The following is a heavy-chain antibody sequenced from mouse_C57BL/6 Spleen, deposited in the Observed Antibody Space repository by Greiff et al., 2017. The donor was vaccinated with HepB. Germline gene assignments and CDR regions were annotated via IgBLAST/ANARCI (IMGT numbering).Heavy chain of an antibody. CDR2: IDPANGNT. J-gene: IGHJ2*01. V-gene: IGHV14-3*01. Sequence: VQLQQSVAELVRPGASVKLSCTASGFTFKNTDIHWVKQRPEQGLEWIGRIDPANGNTKYAPKFQGKATITADTSSNTAYLQLSSLTAEDTAIYYGGMRTQGYFDYWGQGTTLTVSS. CDR1: GFTFKNTD. CDR3: GMRTQGYFDY.